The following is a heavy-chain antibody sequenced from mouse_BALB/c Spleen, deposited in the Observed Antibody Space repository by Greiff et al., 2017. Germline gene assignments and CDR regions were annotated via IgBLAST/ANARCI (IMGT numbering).Heavy chain of an antibody. CDR2: INSNGGST. CDR1: GFTFSSYG. Sequence: EVKVVESGGGLVQPGGSLKLSCAASGFTFSSYGMSWVRQTPDKRLELVATINSNGGSTYYPDSVKGRFTISRDNAKNTLYLQMSSLKSEDTAMYYCARGDYGNLYYAMDYWGQGTSVTVSS. D-gene: IGHD1-1*01. CDR3: ARGDYGNLYYAMDY. J-gene: IGHJ4*01. V-gene: IGHV5-6-3*01.